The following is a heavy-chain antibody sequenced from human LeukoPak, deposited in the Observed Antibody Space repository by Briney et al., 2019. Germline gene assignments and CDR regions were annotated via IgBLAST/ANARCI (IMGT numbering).Heavy chain of an antibody. D-gene: IGHD6-19*01. Sequence: PGGSLSLSCAASGFTFSSYEMNWVRQAPGKGLEWVSYISASGNTIYYADSVKGRFTISRDNAKNSLYLQMNSLRAEDTAVYYCARGGLIAVAVACFDCGGQGTLVTVSS. V-gene: IGHV3-48*03. CDR3: ARGGLIAVAVACFDC. CDR2: ISASGNTI. J-gene: IGHJ4*02. CDR1: GFTFSSYE.